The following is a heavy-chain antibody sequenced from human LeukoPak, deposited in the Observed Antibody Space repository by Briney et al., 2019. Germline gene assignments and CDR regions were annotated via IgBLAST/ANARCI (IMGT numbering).Heavy chain of an antibody. V-gene: IGHV3-7*01. D-gene: IGHD6-19*01. CDR2: KMHVGREK. Sequence: GGSLSLSCAASGFTHSRCWKSWVRQAPGKGLEWGANKMHVGREKYYGDSMKGRFIPPRDNPKNSLYLQINSLMAEDTAVYYCAIVGIAVAGRPLLLDYWGQGTLGTVSS. J-gene: IGHJ4*02. CDR3: AIVGIAVAGRPLLLDY. CDR1: GFTHSRCW.